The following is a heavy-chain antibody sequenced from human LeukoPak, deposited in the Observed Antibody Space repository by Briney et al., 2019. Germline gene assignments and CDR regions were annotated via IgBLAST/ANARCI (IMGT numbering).Heavy chain of an antibody. V-gene: IGHV3-48*02. CDR2: ISSSSSTV. D-gene: IGHD3-22*01. CDR1: GFTFSGYS. CDR3: ARVWGYYDSSGYSQRYFDY. Sequence: GGSLRLSGVLSGFTFSGYSMIWVRQAPGKGLEWISYISSSSSTVYYADSVKGRFTISRDNAKNSLYLQMNSLRDEDTAVYYCARVWGYYDSSGYSQRYFDYWGQGTLVTVSS. J-gene: IGHJ4*02.